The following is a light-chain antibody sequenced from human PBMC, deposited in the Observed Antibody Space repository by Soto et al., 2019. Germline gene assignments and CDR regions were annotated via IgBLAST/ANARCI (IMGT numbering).Light chain of an antibody. V-gene: IGLV2-23*01. CDR3: CSYGGITL. Sequence: QSALTQPASVSGSPGQSITISCTASSSDVGSENLVSWYQQHPGKAPKLIIYEGTKRPSGVSNRFSGSKSGNTASLTISGLQAEDEADYSCCSYGGITLFGGGTKLTVL. CDR2: EGT. CDR1: SSDVGSENL. J-gene: IGLJ2*01.